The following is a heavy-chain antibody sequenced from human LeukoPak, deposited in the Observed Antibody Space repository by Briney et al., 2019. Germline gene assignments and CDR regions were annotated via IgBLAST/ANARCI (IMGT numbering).Heavy chain of an antibody. Sequence: PSETLSLTRAVYGGSFSGYYWSWIRQPPGKGLEWIGEINHSGSTNYNPSLKSRVTISVDTSKNQFSLKLSSVTAADTAVYYCARGLEQWLGIYYYYGMDVWGQGTTVTVSS. V-gene: IGHV4-34*01. D-gene: IGHD6-19*01. CDR3: ARGLEQWLGIYYYYGMDV. J-gene: IGHJ6*02. CDR1: GGSFSGYY. CDR2: INHSGST.